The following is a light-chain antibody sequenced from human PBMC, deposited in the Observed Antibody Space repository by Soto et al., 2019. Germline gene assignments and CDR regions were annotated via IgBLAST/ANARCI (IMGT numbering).Light chain of an antibody. V-gene: IGKV3-20*01. CDR2: GAF. Sequence: EIVLTQSPGTLSLSPGERATLSCRASHSVSSSYLAWYQQKPGQAPRLLIYGAFSRATGIPDRFSGSGSGTDFTLTIHRLEPEDIAVYYCQHYGSSRPYTFGHGTKLEFK. J-gene: IGKJ2*01. CDR3: QHYGSSRPYT. CDR1: HSVSSSY.